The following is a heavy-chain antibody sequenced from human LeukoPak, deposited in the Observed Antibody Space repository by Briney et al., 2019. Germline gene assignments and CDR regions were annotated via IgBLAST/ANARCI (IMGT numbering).Heavy chain of an antibody. V-gene: IGHV4-59*08. J-gene: IGHJ4*02. CDR1: GGSIRSYY. CDR3: ARWPYGDYTIDS. Sequence: SETLSLTCTVSGGSIRSYYWSWIRQPPGKGLEWIGYIHYSGSTNYNPSLKSRVTMSVDTSKNQFSLKLSSVTAADTAVYYCARWPYGDYTIDSWGQGTLVTVSS. CDR2: IHYSGST. D-gene: IGHD4-17*01.